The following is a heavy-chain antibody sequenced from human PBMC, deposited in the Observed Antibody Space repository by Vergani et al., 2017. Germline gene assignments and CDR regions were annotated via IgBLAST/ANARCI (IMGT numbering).Heavy chain of an antibody. CDR2: ISPDGFST. D-gene: IGHD1-14*01. J-gene: IGHJ4*02. CDR3: AREPPLTGFFDY. Sequence: QVQLVQSGAEVGKPGASVKISCKASGYTFTAYYIHWVRQAPEQGLECVGVISPDGFSTFYAQKFQGRVNITRDTSTSTVYVEVNSLRSDDTAVYYCAREPPLTGFFDYRGQGTLVTVSS. V-gene: IGHV1-46*03. CDR1: GYTFTAYY.